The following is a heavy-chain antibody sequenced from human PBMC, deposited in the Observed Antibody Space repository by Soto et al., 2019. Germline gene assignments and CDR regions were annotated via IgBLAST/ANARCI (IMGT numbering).Heavy chain of an antibody. V-gene: IGHV3-23*01. Sequence: EVQLLESGGGLVQPGGSLRLSCAASGFTFSSYAMSWVRQAPGKGLEWVSAISGSGGSTYYADSVKCRFTISRDNSKNTLYLQMNSVRAEDTAVYYCASSMTTVTFFDYWGQGTLVTVSS. CDR2: ISGSGGST. D-gene: IGHD4-17*01. CDR1: GFTFSSYA. J-gene: IGHJ4*02. CDR3: ASSMTTVTFFDY.